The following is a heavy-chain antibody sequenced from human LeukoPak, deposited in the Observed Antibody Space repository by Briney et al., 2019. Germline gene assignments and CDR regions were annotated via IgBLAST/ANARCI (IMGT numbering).Heavy chain of an antibody. J-gene: IGHJ3*02. Sequence: SQTLSLTCTVSGGSINSGSYYWSWLRQPAGKGLEWIGRIYRSGRTNYNPSLKSRVTISVDTSKNQFSLKLGSVTAADTAVYYCARVGMVRGVIINDAFDIWGQGTMVTVSS. D-gene: IGHD3-10*01. V-gene: IGHV4-61*02. CDR1: GGSINSGSYY. CDR3: ARVGMVRGVIINDAFDI. CDR2: IYRSGRT.